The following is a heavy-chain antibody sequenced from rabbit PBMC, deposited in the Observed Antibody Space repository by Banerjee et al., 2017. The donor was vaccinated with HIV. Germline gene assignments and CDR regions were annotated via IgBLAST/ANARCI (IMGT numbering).Heavy chain of an antibody. Sequence: QEQLEESGGDLVKPEGSLTLTCTASGFTLINYWICWVRQAPGKGLEWIACIDTHSSGRIYYANWAQGRFTISKISSTTVTLQMTSLTAADTATYFCARDPGAWGDFNLWGPGTLVTVS. V-gene: IGHV1S45*01. CDR1: GFTLINYW. CDR2: IDTHSSGRI. D-gene: IGHD4-1*01. CDR3: ARDPGAWGDFNL. J-gene: IGHJ4*01.